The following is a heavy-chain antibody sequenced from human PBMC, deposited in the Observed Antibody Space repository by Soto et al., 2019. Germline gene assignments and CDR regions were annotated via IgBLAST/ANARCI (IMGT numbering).Heavy chain of an antibody. CDR1: GGTFSSYA. CDR2: IIPIFGTA. V-gene: IGHV1-69*01. J-gene: IGHJ4*02. Sequence: QVQLVQSGAEVKKPGSSVKVSCKASGGTFSSYAISWVRQAPGQGLEWMGGIIPIFGTANYAQKFQGRVTITADEPTSTAYRELSSLRSEDTAVYYCASHEGDYCSGGSCYGGGYFDYWGQGTLVTVSS. CDR3: ASHEGDYCSGGSCYGGGYFDY. D-gene: IGHD2-15*01.